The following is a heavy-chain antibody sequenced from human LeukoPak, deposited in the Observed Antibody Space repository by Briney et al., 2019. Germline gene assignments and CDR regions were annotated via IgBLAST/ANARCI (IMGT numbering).Heavy chain of an antibody. V-gene: IGHV3-7*01. Sequence: PVGSLRLSCAASVFTFSSYWMSWVRQAPGKGLEWVANIKQDGSEKYYVDSVKGRFTISRDNAKNSLYLQMNSLRAEDTAVYYCARDYGDSSFDYWGQGTLVTVSS. CDR2: IKQDGSEK. CDR3: ARDYGDSSFDY. J-gene: IGHJ4*02. D-gene: IGHD4-17*01. CDR1: VFTFSSYW.